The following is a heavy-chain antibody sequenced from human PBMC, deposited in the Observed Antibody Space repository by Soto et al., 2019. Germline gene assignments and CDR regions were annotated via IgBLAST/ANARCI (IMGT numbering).Heavy chain of an antibody. CDR3: AKDLDGYCSSTSCYPWFDP. V-gene: IGHV3-30*18. CDR1: GFTFSSYG. Sequence: GGSLRLSCAASGFTFSSYGMHWVRQAPGKGLEWVAVISYGGSNKYYADSVKGRFTISRDNSKNTLYLQMNSLRAEDTAVYYCAKDLDGYCSSTSCYPWFDPWGQGTLVTVSS. D-gene: IGHD2-2*01. CDR2: ISYGGSNK. J-gene: IGHJ5*02.